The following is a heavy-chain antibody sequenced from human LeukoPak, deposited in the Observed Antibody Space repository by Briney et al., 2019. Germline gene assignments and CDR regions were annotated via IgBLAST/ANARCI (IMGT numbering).Heavy chain of an antibody. J-gene: IGHJ4*01. CDR2: INGGGGST. Sequence: PGGSLRLSCAASGFTFSSYAMTWVRQAPGKGLEWVSVINGGGGSTFYADSVKGRFTISRDNSKNTLYLQMNSLRAEDTAVYYCAKEGGKSSSSCYYFDHWGQEAWSPSPQ. CDR1: GFTFSSYA. V-gene: IGHV3-23*01. D-gene: IGHD2-2*01. CDR3: AKEGGKSSSSCYYFDH.